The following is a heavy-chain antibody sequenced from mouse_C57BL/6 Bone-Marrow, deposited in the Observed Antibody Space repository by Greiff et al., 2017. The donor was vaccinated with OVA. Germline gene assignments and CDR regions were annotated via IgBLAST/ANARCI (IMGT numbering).Heavy chain of an antibody. CDR3: ARDYYGSSHWYFDV. CDR1: GFTFSSYA. Sequence: EVKLLESGGGLVKPGGSLKLSCAASGFTFSSYAMSWVRQTPEKRLEWVATISDGGSYTYYPDNVKGRFTLTRDNAKNNLYLQMSQLKSEDTAMYYCARDYYGSSHWYFDVWGTGTTVTVSA. V-gene: IGHV5-4*01. J-gene: IGHJ1*03. D-gene: IGHD1-1*01. CDR2: ISDGGSYT.